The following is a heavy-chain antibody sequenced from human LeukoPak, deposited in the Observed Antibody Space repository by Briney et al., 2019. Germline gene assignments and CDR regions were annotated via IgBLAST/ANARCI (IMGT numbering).Heavy chain of an antibody. CDR3: ASLYSTYY. D-gene: IGHD6-13*01. CDR1: GLTFNSYA. Sequence: GGSLRLSCAASGLTFNSYALTWVRQAPGKGLEWVSGISSDGGTTYYADSVKGRFAISRGNSKNTLYLQMNSLRAEDTALYYCASLYSTYYWGQGTLVTVSS. V-gene: IGHV3-23*01. CDR2: ISSDGGTT. J-gene: IGHJ4*02.